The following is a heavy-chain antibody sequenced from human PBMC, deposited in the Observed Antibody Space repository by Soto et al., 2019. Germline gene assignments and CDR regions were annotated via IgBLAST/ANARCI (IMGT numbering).Heavy chain of an antibody. D-gene: IGHD3-10*01. Sequence: GGSLRLSCAASGFTFRSYAIHWVRQAPGKGLEWVAVISRDGSNKYYVDSVKGRFTISRDNSKDTVYLQMNSLRDADTAMFYCARSRSGAVADSFDFWGQGTLVTVSS. CDR1: GFTFRSYA. CDR3: ARSRSGAVADSFDF. CDR2: ISRDGSNK. J-gene: IGHJ4*02. V-gene: IGHV3-30*04.